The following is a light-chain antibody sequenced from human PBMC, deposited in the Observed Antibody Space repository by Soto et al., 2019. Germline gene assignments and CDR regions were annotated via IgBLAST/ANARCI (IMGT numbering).Light chain of an antibody. J-gene: IGLJ2*01. CDR2: RID. CDR1: NIATKN. Sequence: SYELTQPLSVSVALGQTARITCGGNNIATKNVHWYQQKPGQAPVLVIYRIDNRPSGIPERFSGSNSENTASLTISRAQDGDEADYYCQVWDSSTPVVFGGGTKLTVL. CDR3: QVWDSSTPVV. V-gene: IGLV3-9*01.